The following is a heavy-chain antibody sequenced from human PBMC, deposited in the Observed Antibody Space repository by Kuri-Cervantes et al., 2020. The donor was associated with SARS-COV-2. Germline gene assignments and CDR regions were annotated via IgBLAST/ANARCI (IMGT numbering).Heavy chain of an antibody. CDR2: ISTDGNNR. J-gene: IGHJ6*02. CDR1: GFSFSSFP. Sequence: GESLKISCAASGFSFSSFPMHWVRHAPGKGLEWVALISTDGNNRYYVDFLKGRFTISRDNSKNTLHLDMNSLRPEDTGVYYCAKMGDNHSKGDYGNEVWGQGITVTVSS. V-gene: IGHV3-30*18. D-gene: IGHD3-16*01. CDR3: AKMGDNHSKGDYGNEV.